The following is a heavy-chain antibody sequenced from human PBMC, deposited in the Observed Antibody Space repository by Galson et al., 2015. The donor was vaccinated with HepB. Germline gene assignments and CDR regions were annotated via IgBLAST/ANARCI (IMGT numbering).Heavy chain of an antibody. D-gene: IGHD2-21*02. Sequence: LSLTCAVYGGSFSGYYWSWIRQPPGKGLEWIGEINHSGSTNYNPSLKSRVTISVDTSKNQFSLKLSSVTAADTAVYYCARGGDWAAFDIWGQGTMVTVSS. CDR1: GGSFSGYY. CDR3: ARGGDWAAFDI. V-gene: IGHV4-34*09. CDR2: INHSGST. J-gene: IGHJ3*02.